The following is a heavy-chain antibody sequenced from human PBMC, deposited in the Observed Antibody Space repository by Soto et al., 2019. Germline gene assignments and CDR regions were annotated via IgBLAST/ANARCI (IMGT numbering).Heavy chain of an antibody. CDR3: AREVSRTYYYYGMDV. CDR1: GGSFSGYY. J-gene: IGHJ6*02. CDR2: INHSGST. Sequence: QVQLQQWGAGLLKPSETLSLTCAVYGGSFSGYYWSWIRQPPGKGLEWIGEINHSGSTNYNPSLKSRVTISVDTSKNQFSLKLSSLTAADTAVYYCAREVSRTYYYYGMDVWGQGTTVTVSS. D-gene: IGHD6-6*01. V-gene: IGHV4-34*01.